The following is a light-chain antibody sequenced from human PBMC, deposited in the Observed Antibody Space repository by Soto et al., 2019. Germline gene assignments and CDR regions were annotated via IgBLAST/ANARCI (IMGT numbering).Light chain of an antibody. CDR3: QQFYVYSQGT. CDR2: KAS. Sequence: DIQMTQSPSTLSASVGDRVTITCRASQSISTWLAWYQQKPGKAPKVLIYKASNLESGVPSRFSGSGSGTEFTLTISSLQPGDFATYYCQQFYVYSQGTFGQGTKVEFK. J-gene: IGKJ1*01. V-gene: IGKV1-5*03. CDR1: QSISTW.